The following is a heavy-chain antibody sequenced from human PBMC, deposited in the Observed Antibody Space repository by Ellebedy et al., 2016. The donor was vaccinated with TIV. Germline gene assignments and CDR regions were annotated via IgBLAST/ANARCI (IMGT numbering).Heavy chain of an antibody. CDR2: INTGNGNT. CDR1: GHIFTTYG. Sequence: ASVKVSXXASGHIFTTYGIHWVRQAPGQRPEWMGWINTGNGNTKYSQKFQGRVTITTDTSASTASMELSSLMSEDTAVYYCATREWQDPMDVWGQGTTVIVSS. V-gene: IGHV1-3*04. J-gene: IGHJ6*02. CDR3: ATREWQDPMDV. D-gene: IGHD3-3*01.